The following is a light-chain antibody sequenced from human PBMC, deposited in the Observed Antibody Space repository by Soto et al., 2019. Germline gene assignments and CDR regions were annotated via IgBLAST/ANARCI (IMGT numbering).Light chain of an antibody. CDR1: SSDVGGYNY. V-gene: IGLV2-11*01. CDR2: EVS. J-gene: IGLJ3*02. CDR3: CSYAGSYTLWV. Sequence: QSALTQPASVSGSPGQSITISCTGTSSDVGGYNYVSWYQQHPGKAPKLMIYEVSKRPSGVPDRFSGSKSGNTASLTISGLQAEDEADVYCCSYAGSYTLWVFGGGTKLTVL.